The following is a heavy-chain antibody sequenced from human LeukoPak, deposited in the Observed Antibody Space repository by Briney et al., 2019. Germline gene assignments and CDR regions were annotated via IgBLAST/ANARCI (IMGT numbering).Heavy chain of an antibody. CDR3: ARTSGYSGSDRGDY. D-gene: IGHD5-12*01. CDR1: GFTFSDYY. V-gene: IGHV3-7*01. Sequence: GGSLRLSCAASGFTFSDYYMSWIRQAPGKGLEWVANIKQDGSEKYYVDSVKGRFTISRDNAKNSLYLQMNSLRAEDTAVYYCARTSGYSGSDRGDYWGQGTLVTVSS. J-gene: IGHJ4*02. CDR2: IKQDGSEK.